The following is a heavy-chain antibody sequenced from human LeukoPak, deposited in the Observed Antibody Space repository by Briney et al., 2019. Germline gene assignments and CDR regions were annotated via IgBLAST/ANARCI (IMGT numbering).Heavy chain of an antibody. CDR1: GGSFSGFY. J-gene: IGHJ3*02. CDR2: INYGGRT. V-gene: IGHV4-34*01. Sequence: SETLSLTCAVYGGSFSGFYWTWIRQPPGKGLEWIGEINYGGRTNYSPSLKSRVTISVDTSKNQFSLKLSSVTAADTAVYYCARHLGSGWYGDAFDIWGQGTMVTVSS. CDR3: ARHLGSGWYGDAFDI. D-gene: IGHD6-19*01.